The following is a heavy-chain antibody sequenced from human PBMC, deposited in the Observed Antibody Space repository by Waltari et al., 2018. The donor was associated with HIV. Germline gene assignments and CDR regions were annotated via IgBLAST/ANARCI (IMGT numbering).Heavy chain of an antibody. CDR3: AKALVGYYYGMDV. Sequence: EVQLVESGGGLVQPGRSLRLSCAASGFTFDDYAMHWVRQAPGKGLEWVSGISWNSGSIGYADSVKGRFTISRDNAKNSLYLQMNSLRAEDTALYYCAKALVGYYYGMDVWGQGTTVTVSS. CDR2: ISWNSGSI. J-gene: IGHJ6*02. CDR1: GFTFDDYA. V-gene: IGHV3-9*01.